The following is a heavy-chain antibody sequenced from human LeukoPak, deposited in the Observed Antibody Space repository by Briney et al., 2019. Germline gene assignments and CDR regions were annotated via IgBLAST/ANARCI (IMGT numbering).Heavy chain of an antibody. CDR2: IYYSGST. CDR3: ARVNIWGLELRLPNRYFDY. V-gene: IGHV4-39*07. Sequence: PSETLSLTCTVSGGSISSSSYYWGWIRQPPGKGLEWIGSIYYSGSTYYNPSLKGRVTISVDTSKNQFSLKLSSVTAADTAVYYCARVNIWGLELRLPNRYFDYWGQGTLVTVSS. J-gene: IGHJ4*02. D-gene: IGHD1-7*01. CDR1: GGSISSSSYY.